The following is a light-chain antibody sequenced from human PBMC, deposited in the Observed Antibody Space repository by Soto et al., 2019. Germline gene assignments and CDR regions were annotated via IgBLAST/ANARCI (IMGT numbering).Light chain of an antibody. CDR1: NSDIGPYNH. J-gene: IGLJ3*02. Sequence: QSVLTQPASVSGSPGQSITISCTGTNSDIGPYNHVSWYQQYPGKVPKLMIYEVSHRPSGVSDRFSGSKSGSTASLTISGLQAEDEADYYCSSYTRSSTWVFGGGTKLTVL. CDR3: SSYTRSSTWV. V-gene: IGLV2-14*01. CDR2: EVS.